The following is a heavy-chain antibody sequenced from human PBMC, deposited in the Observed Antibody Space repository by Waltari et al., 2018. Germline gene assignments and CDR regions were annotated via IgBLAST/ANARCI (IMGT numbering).Heavy chain of an antibody. CDR1: GFTFSSYA. V-gene: IGHV3-23*01. D-gene: IGHD3-3*01. Sequence: EVQLLESGGGLVQPGGSLRLSCAASGFTFSSYAMSWVRQAPGKGLEWVSAISGSGGSTYYADSGKGRFTISRDNSKNTLYLQMNSLRAEDTAVYYCAKGRGTFWSGYPIDYYYGMDVWGQGTTVTVSS. CDR3: AKGRGTFWSGYPIDYYYGMDV. CDR2: ISGSGGST. J-gene: IGHJ6*02.